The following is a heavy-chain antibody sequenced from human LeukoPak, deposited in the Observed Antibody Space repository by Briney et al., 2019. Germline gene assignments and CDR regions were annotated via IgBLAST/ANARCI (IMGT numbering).Heavy chain of an antibody. CDR2: ISYDVSNK. CDR3: AKDLLSTSASPDNDY. V-gene: IGHV3-30*18. J-gene: IGHJ4*02. Sequence: TGGSLRLSCAASGFTFSTYGMHWVRQAPGKGLEWVAVISYDVSNKYYADSVKGRFTISRDNSKNTLYLQMNSLRAEDTAVYYCAKDLLSTSASPDNDYWGQGTLVTVSS. CDR1: GFTFSTYG. D-gene: IGHD2-2*01.